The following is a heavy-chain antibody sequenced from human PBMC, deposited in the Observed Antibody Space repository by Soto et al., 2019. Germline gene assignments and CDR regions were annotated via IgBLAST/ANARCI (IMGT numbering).Heavy chain of an antibody. CDR1: GFTFSSYA. CDR3: ARVDTSSSESDYYYYYGMDV. Sequence: QVQLVESGGGVVQPGRSLRLSCAASGFTFSSYAMHWVRQAPGKGLEWVAVISYDGSNKYYADSVKGRFTISRYNSKNTLYLQMNSLRAEDTAVYYCARVDTSSSESDYYYYYGMDVWGQGTTVTVSS. V-gene: IGHV3-30-3*01. CDR2: ISYDGSNK. D-gene: IGHD6-6*01. J-gene: IGHJ6*02.